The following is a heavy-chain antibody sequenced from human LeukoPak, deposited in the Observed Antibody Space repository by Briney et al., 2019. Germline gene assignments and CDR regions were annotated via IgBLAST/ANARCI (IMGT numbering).Heavy chain of an antibody. D-gene: IGHD3-22*01. Sequence: GESLKISCKGSGYSFTSYWIGWVRQMPGKGLEWMGIIYPGDSDTRYSPSFQGQVTISADKSISTAYLQWSSLKASDTAMYYCARQNYYDRSGYAPMGYWGQGTLVTVSP. CDR3: ARQNYYDRSGYAPMGY. CDR2: IYPGDSDT. V-gene: IGHV5-51*01. J-gene: IGHJ4*02. CDR1: GYSFTSYW.